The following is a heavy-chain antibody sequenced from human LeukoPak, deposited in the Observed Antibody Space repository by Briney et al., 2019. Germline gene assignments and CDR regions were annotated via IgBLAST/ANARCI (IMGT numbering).Heavy chain of an antibody. CDR1: GGSFSGYY. CDR2: INHSGST. Sequence: PSETLSLTCAVYGGSFSGYYWSWIRQPPGKGLEWIGEINHSGSTNYNPSLKSRVTISVDTSKNQFSLKLSSVTAADTAVYYCARLRRQWLVRSPFDYWGQGTLVTVPS. D-gene: IGHD6-19*01. V-gene: IGHV4-34*01. CDR3: ARLRRQWLVRSPFDY. J-gene: IGHJ4*02.